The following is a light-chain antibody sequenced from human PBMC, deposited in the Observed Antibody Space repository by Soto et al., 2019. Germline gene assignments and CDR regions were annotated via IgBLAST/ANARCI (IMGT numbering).Light chain of an antibody. CDR2: DAS. CDR3: QQRSNWPPYT. J-gene: IGKJ2*01. V-gene: IGKV3-11*01. CDR1: QSVSSY. Sequence: EIVLTQSPATLSLSPGERATLSCMASQSVSSYLAWYQQKPGQAPRLLIYDASNRATGIPARFSGSGSGTDFTLTISSLEPEDFAVYYCQQRSNWPPYTFCQGNKLEIK.